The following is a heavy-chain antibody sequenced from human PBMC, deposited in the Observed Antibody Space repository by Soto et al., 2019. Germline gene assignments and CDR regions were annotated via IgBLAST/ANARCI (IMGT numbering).Heavy chain of an antibody. CDR2: IYYSGST. CDR3: ASGQYSSPIDY. D-gene: IGHD6-13*01. CDR1: GGSISSRSYY. Sequence: SETLSLTCTVSGGSISSRSYYWGWIRQPPGKGLEWIGNIYYSGSTNYNPSLKSRVTISVDTSKNQFSLKLSSVTAADTAVYYCASGQYSSPIDYWGQGTLVTVSS. V-gene: IGHV4-39*07. J-gene: IGHJ4*02.